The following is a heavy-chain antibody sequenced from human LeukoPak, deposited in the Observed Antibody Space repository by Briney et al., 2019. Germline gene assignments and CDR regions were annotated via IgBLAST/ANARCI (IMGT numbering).Heavy chain of an antibody. CDR2: IKSDGTT. CDR3: ASYLVGYYMDV. CDR1: GFTFSSYW. J-gene: IGHJ6*03. V-gene: IGHV3-74*01. D-gene: IGHD1-26*01. Sequence: GGSLRLSCAASGFTFSSYWMHWVRQAPGKGLVWVSRIKSDGTTNYADSVKGRFTISRDNAKNTLSLQMNSLRAEDTAVYYCASYLVGYYMDVWGKGTTVTVSS.